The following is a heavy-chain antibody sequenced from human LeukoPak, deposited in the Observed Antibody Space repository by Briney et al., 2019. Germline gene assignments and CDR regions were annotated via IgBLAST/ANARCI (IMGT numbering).Heavy chain of an antibody. V-gene: IGHV4-34*01. CDR1: GGSFSGYY. CDR2: INHSGST. D-gene: IGHD3-22*01. Sequence: PSETLSLTCAVYGGSFSGYYWSWIRQPPGKGLEWIGEINHSGSTNYNPSLKSRVTISVDTSKNQFSLKLSSVTAADTAVCYCARGQFPNSSGYSYWGQGTLVTVSS. J-gene: IGHJ4*02. CDR3: ARGQFPNSSGYSY.